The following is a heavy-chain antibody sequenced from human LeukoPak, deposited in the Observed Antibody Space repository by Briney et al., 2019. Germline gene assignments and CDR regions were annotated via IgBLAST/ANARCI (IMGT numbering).Heavy chain of an antibody. J-gene: IGHJ4*02. CDR3: ATDPDFWSGFDY. Sequence: PGGSLRLSCAASGFTFSSYAMSWVRQAPGKGLEWVSAISGSGDSTYYGDSVKGRFTISRDNSKNTLYLQMNSLRAEDTAVYYCATDPDFWSGFDYWGQGTLVTVSS. CDR1: GFTFSSYA. CDR2: ISGSGDST. D-gene: IGHD3-3*01. V-gene: IGHV3-23*01.